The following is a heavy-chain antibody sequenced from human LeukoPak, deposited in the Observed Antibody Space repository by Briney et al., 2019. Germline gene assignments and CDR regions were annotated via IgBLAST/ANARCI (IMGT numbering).Heavy chain of an antibody. Sequence: SGGSLRLSCAASGFTFSSFSMNWVRQAPGKGLEWVSYISSSSSVIYYADSVKGRFTISRVNAKNSLYLQMNSLRAEDTAVYYCARDRGTFYWGQGTLVTVSS. CDR2: ISSSSSVI. D-gene: IGHD2/OR15-2a*01. J-gene: IGHJ4*02. CDR3: ARDRGTFY. V-gene: IGHV3-48*04. CDR1: GFTFSSFS.